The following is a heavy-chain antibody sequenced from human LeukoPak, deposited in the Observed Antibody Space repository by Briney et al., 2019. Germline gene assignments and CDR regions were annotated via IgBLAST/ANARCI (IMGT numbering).Heavy chain of an antibody. J-gene: IGHJ4*02. V-gene: IGHV4-34*01. CDR3: ARTPYCGGDCYYFDY. Sequence: PSETLSLTCAVYGGSFSGYYWSWIRQPPGKGLEWIGEINHSGSTNYNPSLKSRVTISVDTSKNQFSLKLSSVTAADTVVYYCARTPYCGGDCYYFDYWGQGTLVTVSS. CDR1: GGSFSGYY. D-gene: IGHD2-21*02. CDR2: INHSGST.